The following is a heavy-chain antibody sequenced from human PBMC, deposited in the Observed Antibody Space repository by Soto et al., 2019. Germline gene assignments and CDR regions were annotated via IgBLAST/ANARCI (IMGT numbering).Heavy chain of an antibody. D-gene: IGHD3-3*01. CDR2: IGAYNGNR. J-gene: IGHJ4*02. CDR3: ASSNGHYDFWSGPGGLDY. CDR1: GYNFGNYG. V-gene: IGHV1-18*01. Sequence: ASVKVSCKASGYNFGNYGITWLRQAPGQGLEWMGWIGAYNGNRKYLQKLQGRVTMTTDTSTNTAYMELNSLRSDDTAVYYCASSNGHYDFWSGPGGLDYWGQGTLVTVSS.